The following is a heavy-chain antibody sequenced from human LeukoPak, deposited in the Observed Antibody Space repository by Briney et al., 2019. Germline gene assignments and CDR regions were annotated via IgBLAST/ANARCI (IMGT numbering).Heavy chain of an antibody. D-gene: IGHD3-10*01. J-gene: IGHJ4*02. CDR3: ARDYYYGSGRFDY. V-gene: IGHV4-30-4*01. CDR2: ICYSGST. Sequence: PSQTLSLTCTVSGGSISSGDYYWSWIRQPPGKGLEWIGYICYSGSTDYNPSLRSRVTISVDPSKNQFSLRLGSVTAADTAVYYCARDYYYGSGRFDYWGQGILVTVSS. CDR1: GGSISSGDYY.